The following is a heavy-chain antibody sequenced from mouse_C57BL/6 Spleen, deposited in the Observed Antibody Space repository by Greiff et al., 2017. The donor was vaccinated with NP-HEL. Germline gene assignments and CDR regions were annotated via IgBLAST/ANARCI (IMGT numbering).Heavy chain of an antibody. J-gene: IGHJ2*01. D-gene: IGHD2-14*01. V-gene: IGHV1-42*01. CDR1: GYSFTGYY. Sequence: VQLQQSGPELVKPGASVKISCKASGYSFTGYYMNWVKQSPEKSLEWIGEINPSTGGTTYNQKFKAKATLTVDKSSSTAYMQLKSLTSEDSAVYYCASVQGNFDYWGQGTTLTVSS. CDR2: INPSTGGT. CDR3: ASVQGNFDY.